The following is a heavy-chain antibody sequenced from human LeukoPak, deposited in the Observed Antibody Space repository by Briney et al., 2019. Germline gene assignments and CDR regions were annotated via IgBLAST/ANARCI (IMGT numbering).Heavy chain of an antibody. CDR2: IYWDDDK. CDR1: GFSLSTGEVG. V-gene: IGHV2-5*02. D-gene: IGHD3-22*01. J-gene: IGHJ4*02. CDR3: AHLDTTMTGGELGFDY. Sequence: SGPTLVNPTQTLTLTCTVSGFSLSTGEVGVAWIRQPPGKALEWLGVIYWDDDKRYSPSLKSRLTLTKDTSKNQVVLTLTNVDLVDTATYYCAHLDTTMTGGELGFDYWGQGTLVTVSS.